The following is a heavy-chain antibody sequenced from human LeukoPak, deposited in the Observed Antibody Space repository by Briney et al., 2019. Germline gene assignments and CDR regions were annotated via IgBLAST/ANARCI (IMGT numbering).Heavy chain of an antibody. CDR1: GFTFSSYG. CDR2: ISYGGSNK. D-gene: IGHD1-14*01. CDR3: AKAEGGYYYYGMDV. V-gene: IGHV3-30*18. J-gene: IGHJ6*02. Sequence: TGGSLRLSCAASGFTFSSYGMHWVRQAPGKGLEWVAVISYGGSNKYYADSVQGRFTISRDNSKNTLHLQMNSLRAEDTAVYYCAKAEGGYYYYGMDVWSQGTTVTVSS.